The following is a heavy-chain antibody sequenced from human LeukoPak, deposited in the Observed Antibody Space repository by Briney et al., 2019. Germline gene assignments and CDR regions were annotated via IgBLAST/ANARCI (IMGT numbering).Heavy chain of an antibody. D-gene: IGHD2-8*01. CDR3: AREWGDIVLMVYALTPGMDV. CDR2: ISSSGSTI. J-gene: IGHJ6*02. Sequence: GGSLRLSCAASGFTFSDYYMSWIRQAPGKGLEWVSYISSSGSTIYYADSVKGRFTISRDNAKNSLYLQMNSLRAEDTAVYYCAREWGDIVLMVYALTPGMDVWGQGTTVTVSS. CDR1: GFTFSDYY. V-gene: IGHV3-11*04.